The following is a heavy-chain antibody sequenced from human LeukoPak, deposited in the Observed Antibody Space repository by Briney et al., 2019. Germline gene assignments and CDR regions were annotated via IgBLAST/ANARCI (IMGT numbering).Heavy chain of an antibody. D-gene: IGHD5-18*01. CDR2: INHSGST. CDR1: GGSFSGYY. J-gene: IGHJ4*02. V-gene: IGHV4-34*01. CDR3: ARENPKPPRGYSYGYSISSAIDY. Sequence: KPSETLSLTCAVYGGSFSGYYWSWIRQPPGKGLEWIGEINHSGSTNYNPSLKSRVTISVDTSKNQFSLKLSSVTAADTAVYYCARENPKPPRGYSYGYSISSAIDYWGQGILVTVSS.